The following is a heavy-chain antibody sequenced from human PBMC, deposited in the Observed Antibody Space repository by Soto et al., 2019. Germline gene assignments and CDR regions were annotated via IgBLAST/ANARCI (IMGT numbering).Heavy chain of an antibody. CDR1: GFSVSNNY. CDR2: IYSGGST. J-gene: IGHJ3*01. Sequence: QLVESGGGLVQPGGSLRLSCAASGFSVSNNYMKWVRQAPGKGLEWVSLIYSGGSTYYADSVKGRFTISRDNSKNTLVLQMNSLRVEDTAVYYCARDLGYRWGQGTMVTVSS. V-gene: IGHV3-66*01. D-gene: IGHD5-12*01. CDR3: ARDLGYR.